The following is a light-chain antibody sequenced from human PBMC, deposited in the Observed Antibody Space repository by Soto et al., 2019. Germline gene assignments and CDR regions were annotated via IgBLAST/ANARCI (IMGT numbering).Light chain of an antibody. CDR1: QSVSSSY. CDR2: GAS. CDR3: QQYGSSPPST. Sequence: EIGVTQSPGTLSLSPGERATLSCRASQSVSSSYLAWYQQKPGQAPRLLIYGASSRATGIPDRFSGSGSGTDFTLTISRLEPEDFAVYYCQQYGSSPPSTFGQGTRLEIK. J-gene: IGKJ5*01. V-gene: IGKV3-20*01.